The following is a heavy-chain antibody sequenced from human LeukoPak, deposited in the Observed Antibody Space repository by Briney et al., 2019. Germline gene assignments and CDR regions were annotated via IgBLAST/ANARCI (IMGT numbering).Heavy chain of an antibody. V-gene: IGHV3-33*01. CDR3: VRASASESYYISYFDY. CDR2: IWNDGSNK. D-gene: IGHD3-10*01. J-gene: IGHJ4*02. CDR1: GFTFSVYG. Sequence: GGSLRLSCAASGFTFSVYGMHWVRQAPGKGLEWVAVIWNDGSNKYYADSVKGRFTISRDNSKNTLYLQMNSLRAEDTAVYYCVRASASESYYISYFDYWGQGTLVTVSS.